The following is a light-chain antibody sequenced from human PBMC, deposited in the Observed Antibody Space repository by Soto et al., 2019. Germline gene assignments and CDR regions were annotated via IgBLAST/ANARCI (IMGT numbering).Light chain of an antibody. CDR1: QSISSN. J-gene: IGKJ4*01. V-gene: IGKV3-15*01. Sequence: EIVMTQSPATLSVSPGERATLSCRASQSISSNLAWYQQKPGQAPRLLIYGASTRAAGIPARFSGSGSGTDFTLTISSLQSEDFAVYYCQQYNNWPLALTFGGGTKVEIK. CDR2: GAS. CDR3: QQYNNWPLALT.